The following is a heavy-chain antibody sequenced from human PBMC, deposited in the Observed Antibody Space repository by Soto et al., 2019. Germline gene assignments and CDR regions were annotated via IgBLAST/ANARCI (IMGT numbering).Heavy chain of an antibody. CDR1: GGSISSGGYY. D-gene: IGHD3-10*01. V-gene: IGHV4-31*03. Sequence: SETLSLTCTVSGGSISSGGYYWSWIRQHPGKGLEWIGYIYYSGSTYYNPSLKSRVTISVDTSKNQFSLKLSSVTAADTAVYYCARSVLLWFAGYYYGMDVWGQGTTVTVSS. J-gene: IGHJ6*02. CDR3: ARSVLLWFAGYYYGMDV. CDR2: IYYSGST.